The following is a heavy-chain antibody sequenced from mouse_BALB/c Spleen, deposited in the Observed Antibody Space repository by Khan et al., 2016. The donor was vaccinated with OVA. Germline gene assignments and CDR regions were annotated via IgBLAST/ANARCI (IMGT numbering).Heavy chain of an antibody. CDR1: GYSITSVYS. V-gene: IGHV3-6*01. J-gene: IGHJ1*01. Sequence: EVQLQESGPGLVKPSQSLSLTCTVTGYSITSVYSWNWIRQFPGNKLGWMDFVRYYGGNNYNPSLKSQTSITLDTSTSPSFLQFNSVTTEDTATYYCARDDYGPSYAFDYWGEGTTVTVSS. CDR2: VRYYGGN. CDR3: ARDDYGPSYAFDY. D-gene: IGHD1-1*01.